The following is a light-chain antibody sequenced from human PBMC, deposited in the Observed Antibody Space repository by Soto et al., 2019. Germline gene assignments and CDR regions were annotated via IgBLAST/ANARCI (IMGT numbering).Light chain of an antibody. Sequence: QSALTQPASVSGSPGQSITISCSGTSSDIGSYNHVAWYQQFPGKSPKLMIYAVSDRPPGVSDRFSGSKSGITASLAISGLRSEDEADYYCATWDDSLNGWFFGGGTKVTVL. J-gene: IGLJ3*02. CDR3: ATWDDSLNGWF. V-gene: IGLV2-14*03. CDR1: SSDIGSYNH. CDR2: AVS.